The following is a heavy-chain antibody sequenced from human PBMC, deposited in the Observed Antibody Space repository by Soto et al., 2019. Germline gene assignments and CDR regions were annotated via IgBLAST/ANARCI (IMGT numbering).Heavy chain of an antibody. Sequence: SETLSLTCAVYGGSFGGYYWSWIRQPPGKGLEWIGEINPSATTNYNPSLKSTLYLQMNSLRPEDTAVYYCAKDTYYHDSTGLYVFDYWGQGTPVTVSS. CDR3: LYVFDY. CDR1: GGSFGGYY. CDR2: INPSATT. V-gene: IGHV4-34*01. D-gene: IGHD3-22*01. J-gene: IGHJ4*02.